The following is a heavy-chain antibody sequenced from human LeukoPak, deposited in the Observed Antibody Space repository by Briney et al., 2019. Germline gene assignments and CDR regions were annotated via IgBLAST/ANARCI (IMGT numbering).Heavy chain of an antibody. Sequence: ASVKVSCKASGYTFTNYGISWVRQAPGQGLEWMGWISAYNGYTDYAQRLQFRVTMTTDTSTSTAYMELRSLRSDDTAVYYCARDKAVTTEVTQHFQHWGQGTLVTVSS. D-gene: IGHD4-23*01. CDR1: GYTFTNYG. V-gene: IGHV1-18*01. CDR2: ISAYNGYT. J-gene: IGHJ1*01. CDR3: ARDKAVTTEVTQHFQH.